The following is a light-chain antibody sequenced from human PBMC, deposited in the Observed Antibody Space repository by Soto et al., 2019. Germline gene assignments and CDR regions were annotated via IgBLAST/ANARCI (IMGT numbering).Light chain of an antibody. V-gene: IGKV3-15*01. CDR1: QSVSSN. CDR2: GAS. CDR3: QHYNNWPFT. J-gene: IGKJ2*01. Sequence: EIVMTQSPATLSVSPGERATLSCRAGQSVSSNLAWYQQKPGQAPTLLIYGASARATGIPVRFSGSRSGTEFTPTISSLQSEDFAVYYCQHYNNWPFTFGQGTKVDI.